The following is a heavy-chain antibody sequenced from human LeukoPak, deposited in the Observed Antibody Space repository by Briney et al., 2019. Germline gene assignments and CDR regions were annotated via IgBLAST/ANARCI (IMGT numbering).Heavy chain of an antibody. J-gene: IGHJ6*03. CDR1: GFIFSNYW. D-gene: IGHD6-19*01. Sequence: PGGSLRLSCATSGFIFSNYWMAWVRQAPGKGLEGVANIKEDGTDKNYVESLKGRFTISRDNAKNSLYLQMNSLRAEDTAVYYCARDRASSGWYVSNYMDVWGKGTTVTVSS. CDR2: IKEDGTDK. CDR3: ARDRASSGWYVSNYMDV. V-gene: IGHV3-7*01.